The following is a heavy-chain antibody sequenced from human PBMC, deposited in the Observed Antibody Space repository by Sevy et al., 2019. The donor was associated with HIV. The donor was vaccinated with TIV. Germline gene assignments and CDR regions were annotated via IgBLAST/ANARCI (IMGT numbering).Heavy chain of an antibody. D-gene: IGHD3-9*01. CDR1: GFTFSNYG. CDR3: TTDTKLVYYDILTGTGEFDAFDI. J-gene: IGHJ3*02. Sequence: GGSLRLSCAASGFTFSNYGMHWVRQAPGKGLEWVAVISYDGSTKYYADSVKGRFTISRDNSKNTVHLQMNSLKTEDTAVYYCTTDTKLVYYDILTGTGEFDAFDIWGQGTMVTVSS. CDR2: ISYDGSTK. V-gene: IGHV3-30*03.